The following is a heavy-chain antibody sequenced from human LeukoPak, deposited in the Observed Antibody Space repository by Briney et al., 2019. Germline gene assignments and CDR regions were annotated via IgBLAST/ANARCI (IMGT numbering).Heavy chain of an antibody. CDR1: GITFSSYG. J-gene: IGHJ6*03. Sequence: PGGSLRLSCAASGITFSSYGMSWVRQAPGKGLVWVAAIRGSGDATYYADSVKGRFTISRDNSKDTLYLQMNSLRAEDTAVYYCANKGLFGGFYMDVWGKGTTVTISS. V-gene: IGHV3-23*01. CDR2: IRGSGDAT. D-gene: IGHD3-10*02. CDR3: ANKGLFGGFYMDV.